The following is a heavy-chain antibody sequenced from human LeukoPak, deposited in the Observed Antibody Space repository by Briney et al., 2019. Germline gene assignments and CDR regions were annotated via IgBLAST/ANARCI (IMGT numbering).Heavy chain of an antibody. D-gene: IGHD2-2*01. CDR1: GGSISSGGYY. J-gene: IGHJ5*02. V-gene: IGHV4-61*08. CDR2: IYYSGST. Sequence: SETLSLTCTVSGGSISSGGYYWSWIRQPPGKGLEWIGYIYYSGSTNYNPSLKSRVTISVDTSKNQFSLKLSSVTAADTVVYYCARVEVVVPAARSQLGPNWFDPWGQGTLVTVSS. CDR3: ARVEVVVPAARSQLGPNWFDP.